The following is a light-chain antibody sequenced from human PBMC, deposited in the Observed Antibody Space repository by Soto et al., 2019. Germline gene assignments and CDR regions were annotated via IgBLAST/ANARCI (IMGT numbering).Light chain of an antibody. V-gene: IGLV2-14*01. J-gene: IGLJ3*02. CDR2: EVS. CDR3: SSFTSSGTL. CDR1: SSDVGGYDY. Sequence: HSVLTQPATVSGSPGQPITISCTGTSSDVGGYDYVSWYQQHPGKVPKLIIYEVSIRASGVSNRFSASKSANTASLTISGLQPEDEADYYCSSFTSSGTLFGGGTKLTVL.